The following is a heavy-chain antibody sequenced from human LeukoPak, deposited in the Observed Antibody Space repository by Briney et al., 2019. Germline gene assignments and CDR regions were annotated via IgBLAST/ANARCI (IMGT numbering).Heavy chain of an antibody. J-gene: IGHJ4*02. D-gene: IGHD6-19*01. CDR3: PKTTVGYSSGRYPGWPADC. Sequence: TGGSLRLSCEASGFTFNTYAIYWVGQAPGKGLEWVSGICGNGGCTYYADSVKGRFTISRDNSRNTVYLQMNSLTADDTAVYYCPKTTVGYSSGRYPGWPADCWGQGTLVTVSS. CDR1: GFTFNTYA. V-gene: IGHV3-23*01. CDR2: ICGNGGCT.